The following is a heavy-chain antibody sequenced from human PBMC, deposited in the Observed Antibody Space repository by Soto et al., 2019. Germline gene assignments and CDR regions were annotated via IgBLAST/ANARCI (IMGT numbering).Heavy chain of an antibody. J-gene: IGHJ6*02. V-gene: IGHV1-2*04. CDR2: INPKSGGT. CDR3: ARGDSTDCSNGVCSFFYNHDMDV. CDR1: GYSFTYYH. Sequence: ASVMVSCKASGYSFTYYHIHWVRQAPGQGLEWLGRINPKSGGTSTAQKFQGWVTMTTDTSISTASMELTRLTSDDTAIYYCARGDSTDCSNGVCSFFYNHDMDVWGQGTTVTVSS. D-gene: IGHD2-8*01.